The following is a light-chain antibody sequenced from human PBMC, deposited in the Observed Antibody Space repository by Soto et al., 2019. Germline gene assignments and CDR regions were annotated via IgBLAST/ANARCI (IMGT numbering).Light chain of an antibody. CDR1: QSVSSY. V-gene: IGKV3-11*01. Sequence: EIVLPQSPATLSLSPGERATLSCRASQSVSSYLAWYQQKPGQAPRLLIYDASNRATGIPARFSGSGSGTDFTLTISSLEPEDFAVYYCQQRSNWPPRGITFGQGTRLEIK. CDR2: DAS. CDR3: QQRSNWPPRGIT. J-gene: IGKJ5*01.